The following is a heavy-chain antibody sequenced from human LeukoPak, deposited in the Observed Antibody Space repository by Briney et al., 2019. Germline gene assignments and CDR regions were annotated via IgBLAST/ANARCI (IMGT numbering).Heavy chain of an antibody. Sequence: PGGSLRLSCAASEFTFSTYWMSWVRQAPGKGLEWVADIKQDGSKKYYVDSVKGRFTISRQNAKNSLYLQMNSLRAEDTAVYYCAELGITMIGGVWGKGTTVTISS. CDR2: IKQDGSKK. CDR3: AELGITMIGGV. D-gene: IGHD3-10*02. V-gene: IGHV3-7*01. CDR1: EFTFSTYW. J-gene: IGHJ6*04.